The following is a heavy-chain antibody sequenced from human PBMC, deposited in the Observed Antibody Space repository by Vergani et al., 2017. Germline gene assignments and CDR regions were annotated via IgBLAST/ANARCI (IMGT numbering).Heavy chain of an antibody. Sequence: QVLLVQSGAEVKKPGASVRVSCKTSGYTFTNYYIHWVRQAPGQGLEWMGWINPNSGGTNYAQKFQGRVTMTRDTSIITAYMELSRLRTDDTAVYYCARARAFTMIVVVIKGEDALDIWGQGTMVTVSS. V-gene: IGHV1-2*02. D-gene: IGHD3-22*01. CDR2: INPNSGGT. J-gene: IGHJ3*02. CDR3: ARARAFTMIVVVIKGEDALDI. CDR1: GYTFTNYY.